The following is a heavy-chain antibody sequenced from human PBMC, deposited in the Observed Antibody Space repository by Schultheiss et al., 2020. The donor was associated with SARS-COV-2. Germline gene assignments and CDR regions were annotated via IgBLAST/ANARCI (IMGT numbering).Heavy chain of an antibody. CDR2: IWYDGSNK. CDR3: AKGAVAGDDAFHL. D-gene: IGHD6-19*01. V-gene: IGHV3-30*02. CDR1: GFTFSRYG. J-gene: IGHJ3*01. Sequence: GGSLRLSCAASGFTFSRYGMHWVRQAPGKGLEWVAVIWYDGSNKYYADSVKGRFTISRDNSRNTLFLQMHILKPEDTAVYYCAKGAVAGDDAFHLWGQGTMVTVSS.